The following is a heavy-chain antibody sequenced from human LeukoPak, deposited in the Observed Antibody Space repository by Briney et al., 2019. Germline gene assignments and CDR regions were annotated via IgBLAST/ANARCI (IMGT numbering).Heavy chain of an antibody. CDR3: ARGGPAALWRFDY. J-gene: IGHJ4*02. CDR2: IYYSGST. D-gene: IGHD2-2*01. Sequence: SETLSPTCTVSGGSISSSSYYWGWIRQPPGKGREWIGRIYYSGSTYYNPSLKSRVAIAVDTSKNQFSLKLSSVTAADTAVYYCARGGPAALWRFDYWGQGTLVTVSS. CDR1: GGSISSSSYY. V-gene: IGHV4-39*01.